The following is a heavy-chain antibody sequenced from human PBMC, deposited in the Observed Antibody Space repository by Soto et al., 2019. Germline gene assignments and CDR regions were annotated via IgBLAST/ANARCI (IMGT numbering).Heavy chain of an antibody. CDR1: GVTFSSYV. CDR2: IIPMFGTA. J-gene: IGHJ5*02. Sequence: WASVKGSCKSAGVTFSSYVISWARQAPGQGLEWMGGIIPMFGTANYAQKFQGRLTITAAESTSTAYMELSTLRSEDTAVYYCATSSRRNCRGGTCYQNWFDTWGQGNLGTFSS. V-gene: IGHV1-69*13. D-gene: IGHD2-15*01. CDR3: ATSSRRNCRGGTCYQNWFDT.